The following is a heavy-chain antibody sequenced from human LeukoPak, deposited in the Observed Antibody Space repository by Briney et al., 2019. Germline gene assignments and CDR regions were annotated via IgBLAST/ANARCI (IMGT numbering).Heavy chain of an antibody. V-gene: IGHV3-9*01. J-gene: IGHJ3*02. D-gene: IGHD5-12*01. CDR3: AKVRATVATYAFDI. CDR1: GFTFDXXX. CDR2: ISWNSGSI. Sequence: ASGFTFDXXXXXWXXXAPGXXXXXXXGISWNSGSIGYADSVKGRFTISRDNAKNSLYLQMNSLRAEDTALYYCAKVRATVATYAFDIWGQGTMVTVSS.